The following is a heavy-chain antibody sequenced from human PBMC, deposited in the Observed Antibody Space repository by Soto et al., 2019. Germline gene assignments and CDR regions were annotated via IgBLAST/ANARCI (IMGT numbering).Heavy chain of an antibody. CDR1: GFTFSSYG. V-gene: IGHV3-33*01. CDR2: IWYDGSNN. Sequence: QVQLVESGGGVVQPGRSLRLSCAASGFTFSSYGMHWVRQAPGKGLEWVAVIWYDGSNNYYADSVKGRFTTSRDNSKTTLYLQMNSLRAEDTAVYYCATKVFDYWGQGTLVTVAA. J-gene: IGHJ4*02. CDR3: ATKVFDY.